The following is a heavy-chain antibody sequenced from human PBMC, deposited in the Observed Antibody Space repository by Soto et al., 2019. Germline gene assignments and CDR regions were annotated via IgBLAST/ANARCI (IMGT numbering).Heavy chain of an antibody. CDR1: GYSVDSTDYY. CDR2: IFYTGST. Sequence: PSETLSLTFTVHGYSVDSTDYYCSCILQPPGKGLEWIGSIFYTGSTYYSPSLKGRLIISVDPSKNQFSLKLTSVTAADTAMYYCARSKTIGAGDGRGWFAAWGQGTLVSVSS. V-gene: IGHV4-39*01. D-gene: IGHD6-13*01. J-gene: IGHJ5*02. CDR3: ARSKTIGAGDGRGWFAA.